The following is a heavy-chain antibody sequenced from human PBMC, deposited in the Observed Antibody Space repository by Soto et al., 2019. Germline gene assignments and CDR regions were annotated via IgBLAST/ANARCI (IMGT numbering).Heavy chain of an antibody. Sequence: EVQLVESGGGLVQPGGSLRLSCVGSGFRFNEYEINSVRQAPGKGLEWISYINSGGSLIYYAASVKGRFTISRDNYKDSVYLQMNSLRADDTALYYCARETSYGQSATIVGEFWGQGTLVTVSS. CDR2: INSGGSLI. CDR1: GFRFNEYE. D-gene: IGHD3-10*01. J-gene: IGHJ4*02. CDR3: ARETSYGQSATIVGEF. V-gene: IGHV3-48*03.